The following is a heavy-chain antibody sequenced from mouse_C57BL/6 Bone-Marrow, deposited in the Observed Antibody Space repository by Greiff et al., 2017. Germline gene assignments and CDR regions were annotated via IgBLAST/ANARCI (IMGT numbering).Heavy chain of an antibody. D-gene: IGHD1-1*01. CDR2: IYWDDDK. V-gene: IGHV8-12*01. CDR3: ARNFYRYYGSSYEYFDV. Sequence: QVTLKVSGPGILQSSQTLSLTCSFSGFSLSTSGMGVSWIRQPSGKGLEWLAHIYWDDDKRYNPSLKSRLTISKDTSRNQVFLKITSVDTADTATYYCARNFYRYYGSSYEYFDVWGTGTTVTVSS. CDR1: GFSLSTSGMG. J-gene: IGHJ1*03.